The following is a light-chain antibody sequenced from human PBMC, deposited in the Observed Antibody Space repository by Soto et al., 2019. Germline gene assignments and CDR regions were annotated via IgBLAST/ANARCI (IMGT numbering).Light chain of an antibody. CDR1: QSVSSSY. V-gene: IGKV3-20*01. CDR3: QQYGSSPNT. J-gene: IGKJ2*01. CDR2: GAS. Sequence: EIVLTQSPGTLSLSPGERATLSCRASQSVSSSYLAWYQQKPGQAPRLLIYGASSRATGIPDRFIGSGSGTDLTLTISRLEPEEFAVYYCQQYGSSPNTFGQGTKLEIK.